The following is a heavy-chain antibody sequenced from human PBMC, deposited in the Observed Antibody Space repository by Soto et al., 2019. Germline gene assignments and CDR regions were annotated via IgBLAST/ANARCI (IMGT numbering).Heavy chain of an antibody. J-gene: IGHJ4*02. Sequence: EVQLLESGGGLVQPGGSLRLSCADSGFSFKTYGMTWVRQAPGKGLEGVAHIGLSNSDTYYADSVKRRFTISRDNSKNMVYLQMNSLRDAATAVYYCVKGGAYCYKDCTRSYWGRGTLVTVSS. D-gene: IGHD2-21*01. CDR2: IGLSNSDT. CDR3: VKGGAYCYKDCTRSY. V-gene: IGHV3-23*01. CDR1: GFSFKTYG.